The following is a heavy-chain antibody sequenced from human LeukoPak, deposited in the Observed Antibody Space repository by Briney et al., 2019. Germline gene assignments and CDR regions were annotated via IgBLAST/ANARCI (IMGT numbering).Heavy chain of an antibody. CDR1: GYSVSSGYY. D-gene: IGHD2-2*01. Sequence: SETLSLTCTVSGYSVSSGYYWGWIRQPPGKGLEWIGSMYHGGDTYYNPSLKSRVTISVDTSKNQLSLKLSSVTAADTAVYYCARSKAHLSTSWYGTWFDPWGQGTLVTVSS. V-gene: IGHV4-38-2*02. J-gene: IGHJ5*02. CDR2: MYHGGDT. CDR3: ARSKAHLSTSWYGTWFDP.